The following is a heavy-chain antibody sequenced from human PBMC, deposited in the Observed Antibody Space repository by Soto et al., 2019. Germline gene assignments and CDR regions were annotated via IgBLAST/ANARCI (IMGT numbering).Heavy chain of an antibody. CDR3: ARSSIEPRVFMYPFDS. J-gene: IGHJ4*02. CDR1: RVSMSDYF. Sequence: SETLSLTCTVSRVSMSDYFWSWIRQPPGKGLEWIGYIFHTGNTYYNPSLKSRVAISLDTSKNQFSLRLNSVTAADTAVYYCARSSIEPRVFMYPFDSWGQGTLVTVSS. CDR2: IFHTGNT. V-gene: IGHV4-59*04. D-gene: IGHD6-6*01.